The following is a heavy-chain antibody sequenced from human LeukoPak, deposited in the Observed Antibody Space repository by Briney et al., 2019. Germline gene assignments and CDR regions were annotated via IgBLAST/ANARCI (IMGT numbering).Heavy chain of an antibody. Sequence: GGSLRLSCAASGFTFSSYSMNWVRQAPGKGLEWVSLISGSGGRTYYADSVKGRFTISRDNSKNTMYMQMNSLRAEDTAVYYCAKIEYYHDSSGYYRYFDYWGQGTLVTVSS. CDR2: ISGSGGRT. CDR3: AKIEYYHDSSGYYRYFDY. V-gene: IGHV3-23*01. J-gene: IGHJ4*02. D-gene: IGHD3-22*01. CDR1: GFTFSSYS.